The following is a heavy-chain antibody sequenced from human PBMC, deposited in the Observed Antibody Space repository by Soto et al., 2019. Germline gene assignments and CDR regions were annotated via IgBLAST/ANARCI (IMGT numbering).Heavy chain of an antibody. CDR3: ATYPPFRITISYYFDY. CDR1: GYTLTELS. J-gene: IGHJ4*02. Sequence: GASVKVSCKVSGYTLTELSMHWVRQAPGKGLEWMGGFDPEDGETIYAQKFQGRVTMTEDTSTDTAYMELSSLRSEDTAVFYCATYPPFRITISYYFDYWGQGTLVTVSS. D-gene: IGHD3-3*01. CDR2: FDPEDGET. V-gene: IGHV1-24*01.